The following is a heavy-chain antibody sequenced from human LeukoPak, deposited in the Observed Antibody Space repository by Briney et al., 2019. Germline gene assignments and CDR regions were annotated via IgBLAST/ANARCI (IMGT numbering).Heavy chain of an antibody. V-gene: IGHV1-2*02. Sequence: ASVKVSCKASGYTFTSYDINWVRQATGQGLEWMGWINPNSGGTNYAQKFQGRVTMTRDTSISTAYMELSRLRSDDTAVYYCAREGVRSWYDWGQGTLVTVSS. D-gene: IGHD6-13*01. CDR2: INPNSGGT. CDR3: AREGVRSWYD. CDR1: GYTFTSYD. J-gene: IGHJ4*02.